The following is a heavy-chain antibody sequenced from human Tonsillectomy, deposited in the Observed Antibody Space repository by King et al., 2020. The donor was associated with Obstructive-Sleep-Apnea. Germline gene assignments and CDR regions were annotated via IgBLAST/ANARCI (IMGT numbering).Heavy chain of an antibody. D-gene: IGHD5-18*01. CDR1: GDSISSSSYY. V-gene: IGHV4-39*07. CDR3: ARGGYSYGFWSF. CDR2: IYYSGGT. Sequence: QLQESGPGLVKPSETLSLTCTVSGDSISSSSYYWGWIRQPPGKGLEWIGSIYYSGGTYYNPSLESRVTISVDSSKNQFSLKLTSVTAADTAVYYCARGGYSYGFWSFWGQGTLVTVSS. J-gene: IGHJ4*02.